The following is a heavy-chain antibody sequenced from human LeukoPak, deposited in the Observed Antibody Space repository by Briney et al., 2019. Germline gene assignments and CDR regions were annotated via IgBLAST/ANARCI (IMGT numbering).Heavy chain of an antibody. CDR3: ARVAVEMATSKDAFDI. CDR2: IKQDGSEK. CDR1: GYIFTSCS. V-gene: IGHV3-7*01. J-gene: IGHJ3*02. D-gene: IGHD5-24*01. Sequence: GESLKISCKGSGYIFTSCSIGWVRQAPGKGLEWVANIKQDGSEKYYVDSVKGRFTISRDNAKNSLYLQMNSLRAEDTAVYYCARVAVEMATSKDAFDIWGQGTMVTVSS.